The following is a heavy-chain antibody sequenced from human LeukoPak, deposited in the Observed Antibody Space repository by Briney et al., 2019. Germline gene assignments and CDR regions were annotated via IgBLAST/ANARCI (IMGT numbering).Heavy chain of an antibody. D-gene: IGHD3-10*01. CDR3: ARVSGYYGSGSWFDP. V-gene: IGHV4-30-4*01. J-gene: IGHJ5*02. CDR2: IYYSGST. Sequence: KTSETLSLTCTVSGGSISSGDYYWSWVRQPPGKGLEWIGYIYYSGSTYYNPSLKSRVTISVDTSKNQFSLKLSSVTAADTAVYYCARVSGYYGSGSWFDPWGQGTLVTVSS. CDR1: GGSISSGDYY.